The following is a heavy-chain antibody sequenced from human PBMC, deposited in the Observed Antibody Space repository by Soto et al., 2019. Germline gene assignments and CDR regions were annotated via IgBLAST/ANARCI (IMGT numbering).Heavy chain of an antibody. V-gene: IGHV1-3*01. Sequence: GASVKVSCEACEYTLTNYALHWVRQAPGQRLEWMGWINAGNGNTKYSQKFQGRVTITRDTSASTAYMELSSLRAEDTAVYYCARYDSSGYYWPYYYYGMDVWGQGTTVTVSS. CDR1: EYTLTNYA. CDR3: ARYDSSGYYWPYYYYGMDV. D-gene: IGHD3-22*01. CDR2: INAGNGNT. J-gene: IGHJ6*02.